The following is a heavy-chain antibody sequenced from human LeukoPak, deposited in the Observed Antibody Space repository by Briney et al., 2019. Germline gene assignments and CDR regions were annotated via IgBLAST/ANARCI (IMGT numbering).Heavy chain of an antibody. CDR2: ISYDGSNK. Sequence: GGSLRLSCAASGFTFSSYGMHWVRQAPGKGLEWVAVISYDGSNKYCADSVKGRFTISRDNSKNTLYLQMNSLRAEDTAVYYCAKSPIAAAAYFDYWGQGTLVTVSS. J-gene: IGHJ4*02. V-gene: IGHV3-30*18. CDR3: AKSPIAAAAYFDY. CDR1: GFTFSSYG. D-gene: IGHD6-13*01.